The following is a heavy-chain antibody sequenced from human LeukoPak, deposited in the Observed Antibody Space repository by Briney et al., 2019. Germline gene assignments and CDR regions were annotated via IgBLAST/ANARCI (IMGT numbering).Heavy chain of an antibody. J-gene: IGHJ5*02. V-gene: IGHV1-18*01. CDR3: ARDIGMITFGGVIVNNWFDP. D-gene: IGHD3-16*02. CDR1: GYTFTSYG. Sequence: ASVKVSCKASGYTFTSYGISWVRQASGQGLEWMGWISAYNGNTNYAQKLQGRVTMTTDTSTSTAYMELRSLRSDDTAVYYCARDIGMITFGGVIVNNWFDPWGQGTLVTVSS. CDR2: ISAYNGNT.